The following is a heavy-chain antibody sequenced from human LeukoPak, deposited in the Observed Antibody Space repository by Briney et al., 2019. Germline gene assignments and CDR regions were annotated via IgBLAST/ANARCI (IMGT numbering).Heavy chain of an antibody. Sequence: PSETLSLTCAVYGGSFSGYYWSWIRQPPGKGLEWIGEINHSGSTNYNPSLKSRVTISVDTSKDQFSLRLSSVTAADTAVYYCARRQVLGALDYWGQGSLVTVSS. CDR3: ARRQVLGALDY. J-gene: IGHJ4*02. D-gene: IGHD1-26*01. CDR1: GGSFSGYY. CDR2: INHSGST. V-gene: IGHV4-34*01.